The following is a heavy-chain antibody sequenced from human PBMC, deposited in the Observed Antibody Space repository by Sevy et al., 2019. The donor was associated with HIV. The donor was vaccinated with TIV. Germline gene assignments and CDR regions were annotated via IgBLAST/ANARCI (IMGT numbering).Heavy chain of an antibody. D-gene: IGHD1-26*01. J-gene: IGHJ6*02. CDR2: ITVYNGNL. CDR3: AREPTAIVGGRFVYYGMDV. Sequence: ASVKVSCKASGYTFTSYGVSWVRQAPGQGLEWMGWITVYNGNLKYAQRLQDRVTMTTDTSTSTAYMELTSLRLDDTAVYYCAREPTAIVGGRFVYYGMDVWGQGTTVTVSS. V-gene: IGHV1-18*01. CDR1: GYTFTSYG.